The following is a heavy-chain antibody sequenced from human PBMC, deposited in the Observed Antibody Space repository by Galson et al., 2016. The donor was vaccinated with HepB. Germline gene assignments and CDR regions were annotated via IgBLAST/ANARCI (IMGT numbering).Heavy chain of an antibody. CDR1: TFSSYA. CDR2: IYYSGTT. V-gene: IGHV4-39*01. D-gene: IGHD1-26*01. CDR3: AMHGETLLLQSPFDP. J-gene: IGHJ5*02. Sequence: TFSSYAMSWVRQAPGKGLEWIGSIYYSGTTYYNPTLKSRVTISVDTSNNQFSLKLRSVTAADRAVYYCAMHGETLLLQSPFDPWGQGTLVTVSS.